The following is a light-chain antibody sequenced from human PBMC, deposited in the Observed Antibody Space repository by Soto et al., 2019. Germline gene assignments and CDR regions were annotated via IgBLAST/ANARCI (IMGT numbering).Light chain of an antibody. V-gene: IGKV3-15*01. CDR3: QQYNNWPWT. J-gene: IGKJ1*01. CDR1: QSVRNY. CDR2: GAS. Sequence: IVMTQSPATLSVSPGERATLSCRASQSVRNYLAWYQQRPGQAPRLLIFGASTRATDIPARFSGRWSGTDFTLTISSLQSEDFAVYYCQQYNNWPWTFGQGTKLEIK.